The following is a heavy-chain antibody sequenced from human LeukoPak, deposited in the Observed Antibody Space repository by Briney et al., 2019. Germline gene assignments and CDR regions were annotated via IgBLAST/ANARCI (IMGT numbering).Heavy chain of an antibody. D-gene: IGHD5-12*01. CDR1: GGSISSYY. Sequence: SETLSLTCTVSGGSISSYYWNWIRPPPGRGLEWVGYIYSSGSTNYNPSLKRRVTISVDTSKNKFSLKLTSVTAADTAVYYCARGPRGYSGYGVRLFDYWGQGALVTVSS. CDR3: ARGPRGYSGYGVRLFDY. J-gene: IGHJ4*02. V-gene: IGHV4-59*01. CDR2: IYSSGST.